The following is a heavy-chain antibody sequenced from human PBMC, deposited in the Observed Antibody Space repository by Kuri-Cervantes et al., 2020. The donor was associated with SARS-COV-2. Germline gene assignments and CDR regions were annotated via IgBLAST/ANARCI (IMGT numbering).Heavy chain of an antibody. Sequence: GESLKISCAASGFTFSSYSMNWVRQAPGKGLEWVSYISSSSSTIYYADSVKGRFTISRDNAKNSLYLQMNSLRAEDTVVYYCAKDKGFGELFFDYWGQGTLVTVSS. CDR2: ISSSSSTI. CDR3: AKDKGFGELFFDY. D-gene: IGHD3-10*01. J-gene: IGHJ4*02. V-gene: IGHV3-48*01. CDR1: GFTFSSYS.